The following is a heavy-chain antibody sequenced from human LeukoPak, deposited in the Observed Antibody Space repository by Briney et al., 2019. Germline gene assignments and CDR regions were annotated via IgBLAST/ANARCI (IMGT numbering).Heavy chain of an antibody. J-gene: IGHJ5*02. V-gene: IGHV4-39*07. CDR1: GGSISSSSYY. Sequence: PSETLSLTCTVSGGSISSSSYYWGWVRQPPGKGLEWIGSIYYSGSTYYNPSLKSRVTISVDTSKNPFSLKLCSVTAADTAVYYCARFRIVLRQWLVRGGWFDPWGQGTLVTVSS. CDR3: ARFRIVLRQWLVRGGWFDP. D-gene: IGHD6-19*01. CDR2: IYYSGST.